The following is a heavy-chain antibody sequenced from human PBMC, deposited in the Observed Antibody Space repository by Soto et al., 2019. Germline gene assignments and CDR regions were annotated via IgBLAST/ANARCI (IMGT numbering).Heavy chain of an antibody. Sequence: EVQLLESGGGLVQPGGSLRLSCAASGFTFSSDAMSWVRQAPGKGLEWVYAISGSGGCTYYPDSVKGRFTISRDNSKNTMDPQRNSLRAEDTAVYYGQSNYDYWSGYSLDYWGQGTLVTVSS. CDR1: GFTFSSDA. CDR3: QSNYDYWSGYSLDY. CDR2: ISGSGGCT. J-gene: IGHJ4*02. D-gene: IGHD3-3*01. V-gene: IGHV3-23*01.